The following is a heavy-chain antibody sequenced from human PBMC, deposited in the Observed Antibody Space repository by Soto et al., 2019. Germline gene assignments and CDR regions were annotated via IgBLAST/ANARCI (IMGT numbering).Heavy chain of an antibody. CDR2: IYYDGSQK. CDR1: GFTFSSYT. CDR3: TRGGGNQLGDCDDN. V-gene: IGHV3-30*04. D-gene: IGHD1-1*01. Sequence: QVQLVESGGGVVQPGRSLRLSCAASGFTFSSYTMHWVRQAPGKGLEWVALIYYDGSQKYYADSVKGRFTISRDNSKKMMNLDMNSLRTEDTAVYYCTRGGGNQLGDCDDNWGQGTLVTVSS. J-gene: IGHJ4*02.